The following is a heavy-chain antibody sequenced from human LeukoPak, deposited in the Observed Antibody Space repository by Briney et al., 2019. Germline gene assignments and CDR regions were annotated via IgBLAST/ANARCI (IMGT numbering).Heavy chain of an antibody. CDR1: GGTFSRYA. V-gene: IGHV1-69*13. CDR2: IIPIFGRA. D-gene: IGHD2-2*01. J-gene: IGHJ5*02. CDR3: ARVVTPRYCSTPSCYWKGWFDP. Sequence: SVKVSCKASGGTFSRYAMSWVRQAPGQGLEWMGGIIPIFGRASFAQKFQGRVTITADESTGTAYMELSSLRSEDTAVYYCARVVTPRYCSTPSCYWKGWFDPWGQGTLVTVSS.